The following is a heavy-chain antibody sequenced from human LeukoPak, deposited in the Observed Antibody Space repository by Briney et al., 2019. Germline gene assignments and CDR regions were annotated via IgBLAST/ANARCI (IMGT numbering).Heavy chain of an antibody. D-gene: IGHD6-13*01. J-gene: IGHJ5*02. CDR3: ARGALGYSSSWYGWGPADNWFDP. V-gene: IGHV3-23*01. CDR1: GFTFSSYE. CDR2: ISGSGGSA. Sequence: GGSLRLSCAASGFTFSSYEMNWVRQAPGKGLEWVSAISGSGGSAYYADSVKGRFTISRDNSKNTLYLQMNSLRAEDTAVYYCARGALGYSSSWYGWGPADNWFDPWGQGTLVTVSS.